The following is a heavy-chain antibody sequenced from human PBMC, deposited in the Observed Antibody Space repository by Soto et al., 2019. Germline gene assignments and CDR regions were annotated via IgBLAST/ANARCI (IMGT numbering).Heavy chain of an antibody. CDR3: AGLRFAYGSGSYPNYYYYYGMDV. V-gene: IGHV4-39*01. J-gene: IGHJ6*02. CDR1: GGSISSSSYY. D-gene: IGHD3-10*01. Sequence: PSETLSLTCTVSGGSISSSSYYWGWIRQPPGKGLEWIGSIYYSGSTYYNPSLKSRVTISVDTSKNQFSLKLSSVTAADTAVYYCAGLRFAYGSGSYPNYYYYYGMDVWGQGTTVTVSS. CDR2: IYYSGST.